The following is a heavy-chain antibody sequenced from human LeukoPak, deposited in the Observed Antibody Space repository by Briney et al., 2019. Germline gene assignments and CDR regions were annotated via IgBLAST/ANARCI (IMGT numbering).Heavy chain of an antibody. CDR2: SYYSGST. Sequence: PSETLSLTCTVSGGSISSYYWSWIRQPPGKGLEWIGYSYYSGSTNYNPSLKSRVTISVDTTKNQFSLKLSSVTAADTAVYYCARYTRGRNGMDVWGQGTLVTVSS. J-gene: IGHJ6*02. V-gene: IGHV4-59*08. CDR3: ARYTRGRNGMDV. CDR1: GGSISSYY. D-gene: IGHD1-26*01.